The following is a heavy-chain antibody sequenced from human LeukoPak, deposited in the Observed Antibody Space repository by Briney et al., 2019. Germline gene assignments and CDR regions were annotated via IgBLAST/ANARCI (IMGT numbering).Heavy chain of an antibody. D-gene: IGHD4-17*01. CDR2: ISAYNGNT. V-gene: IGHV1-18*04. J-gene: IGHJ6*03. Sequence: ASVKVSCKASGYTLTSNYIHWVRQAPGQGLEWMGWISAYNGNTNYAQKLQGRVTMTTDTSTSTAYMELRSLRSDDTAVYYCARDDYGDYGVYYYMDVWGKGTTVTVSS. CDR3: ARDDYGDYGVYYYMDV. CDR1: GYTLTSNY.